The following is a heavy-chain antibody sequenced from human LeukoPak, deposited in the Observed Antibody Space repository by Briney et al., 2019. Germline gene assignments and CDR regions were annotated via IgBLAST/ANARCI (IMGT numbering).Heavy chain of an antibody. CDR3: AKGELLCFGQSFDY. CDR2: IKRDGSEK. CDR1: GFTFSNYW. D-gene: IGHD3-10*01. V-gene: IGHV3-7*03. Sequence: GGSLRLSCAASGFTFSNYWMTWVRQAPGKGLEWVANIKRDGSEKYYADSVKGRFTISRDNAKNTLYLQMNSLRAEDTAVYYCAKGELLCFGQSFDYWGQGTLVTVSS. J-gene: IGHJ4*02.